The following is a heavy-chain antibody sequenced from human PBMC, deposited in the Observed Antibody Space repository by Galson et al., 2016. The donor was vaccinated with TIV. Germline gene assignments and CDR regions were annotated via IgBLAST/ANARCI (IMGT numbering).Heavy chain of an antibody. CDR3: ARHNDDDVPSGSYPYYFGMDV. CDR1: GYTFTNYW. Sequence: QSGAEVKKPGESLKISCKGSGYTFTNYWIVWVRQMPGKGLEWMGIIYPGDSETTYSPSFQGQVTISADKSISTAYLQWSSLKASDTAMYYCARHNDDDVPSGSYPYYFGMDVWGQGPRSPSP. D-gene: IGHD1-1*01. V-gene: IGHV5-51*01. CDR2: IYPGDSET. J-gene: IGHJ6*02.